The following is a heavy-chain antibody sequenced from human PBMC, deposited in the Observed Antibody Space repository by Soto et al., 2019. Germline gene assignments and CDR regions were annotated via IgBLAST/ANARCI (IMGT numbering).Heavy chain of an antibody. CDR3: ARGGGSTKVDY. V-gene: IGHV4-31*03. CDR2: TSNSGST. CDR1: GGSITSSGYY. D-gene: IGHD2-2*01. Sequence: QVQLQESGPGLVKPSQTLSLTCTVSGGSITSSGYYWSWIRQHPGEGLEWIGFTSNSGSTSYNPSPKSRGNISVDTSSTQFSLNLKSRTAADTAVYYCARGGGSTKVDYWGQGTLVTVSP. J-gene: IGHJ4*02.